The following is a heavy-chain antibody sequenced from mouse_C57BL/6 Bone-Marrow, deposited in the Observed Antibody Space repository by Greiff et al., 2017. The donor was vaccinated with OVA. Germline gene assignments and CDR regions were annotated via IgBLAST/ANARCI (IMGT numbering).Heavy chain of an antibody. D-gene: IGHD2-3*01. Sequence: EVQLQQSGAELVRPGASVKLSCTASGFNIKDDYMHWVKQRPEQGLEWIGWIDPENGDTEYASKFQGKATITADTSSNTAYLQLSSLTSEDTAVYYCTAYDGYYNAWFAYWGQGTLVTVSA. CDR1: GFNIKDDY. J-gene: IGHJ3*01. V-gene: IGHV14-4*01. CDR3: TAYDGYYNAWFAY. CDR2: IDPENGDT.